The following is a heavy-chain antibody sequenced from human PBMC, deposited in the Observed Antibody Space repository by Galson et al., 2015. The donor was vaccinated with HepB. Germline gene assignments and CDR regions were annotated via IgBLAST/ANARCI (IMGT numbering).Heavy chain of an antibody. D-gene: IGHD7-27*01. Sequence: FLRLSCAASGFTFSSFRMSWVRQAPGKGLEWVANIKQDGSEKYYVDSVKGRFTISRDNAKNSLYLQMNSLRAEDTAVYYCARARGWGSGYYYGMDVWGQGTTVTVSS. CDR3: ARARGWGSGYYYGMDV. V-gene: IGHV3-7*01. CDR1: GFTFSSFR. J-gene: IGHJ6*02. CDR2: IKQDGSEK.